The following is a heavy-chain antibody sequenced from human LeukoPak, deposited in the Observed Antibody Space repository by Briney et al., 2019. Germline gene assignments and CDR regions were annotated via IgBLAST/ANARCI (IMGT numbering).Heavy chain of an antibody. D-gene: IGHD3-16*01. V-gene: IGHV3-64D*09. J-gene: IGHJ6*02. CDR2: ISSNGGST. CDR3: VKGGLKPYYYYYGMDV. CDR1: GFTFSSYA. Sequence: GGSLRLSCSASGFTFSSYAMHWVRQAPGKGLEYVSAISSNGGSTYYADSVEGRFTISRDNSKNTLYLQMSSLRAEDTAVYYCVKGGLKPYYYYYGMDVWGQGTTVTVSS.